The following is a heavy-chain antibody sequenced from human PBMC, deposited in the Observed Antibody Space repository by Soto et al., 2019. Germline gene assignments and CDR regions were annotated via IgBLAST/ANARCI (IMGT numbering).Heavy chain of an antibody. D-gene: IGHD2-15*01. Sequence: ASVKVSCKASGYTFTSYDINWVRQATGQGLEWMGWMNPNSGNTGYAQKFQGRVTMTRNTSISTAYMELSSLRSEDTAVYYCARAGCSGGSCYPKHALYYFDYSGQATLVTVSS. CDR3: ARAGCSGGSCYPKHALYYFDY. CDR2: MNPNSGNT. CDR1: GYTFTSYD. J-gene: IGHJ4*02. V-gene: IGHV1-8*01.